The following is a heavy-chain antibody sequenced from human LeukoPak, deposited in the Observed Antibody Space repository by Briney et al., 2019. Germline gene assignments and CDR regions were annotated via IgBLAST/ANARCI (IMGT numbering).Heavy chain of an antibody. Sequence: GESLKISCKGSGYSFTSYWIGGVRQMLGKGLEWMGIIYPGDSDTRYSPSFQGQVTISADKSISTAYLQWSSLKASDTAMYYCARRQYYDLWSAFYGNFDYWGQGTLVTVSS. CDR1: GYSFTSYW. D-gene: IGHD3-3*01. V-gene: IGHV5-51*01. CDR3: ARRQYYDLWSAFYGNFDY. J-gene: IGHJ4*02. CDR2: IYPGDSDT.